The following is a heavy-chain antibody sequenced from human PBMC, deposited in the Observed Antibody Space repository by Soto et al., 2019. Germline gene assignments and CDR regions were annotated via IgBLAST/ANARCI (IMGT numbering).Heavy chain of an antibody. CDR3: AREGGPETVTSEYNSFDP. J-gene: IGHJ5*02. CDR2: INPSGGST. Sequence: GASLNVSCEASGYTLTRDYMYWLLQAPGQGLEWMGIINPSGGSTSYAQKFQGRVTMTRDTSTSTVYMELSSLRSEDTAVYYCAREGGPETVTSEYNSFDPWGQRTLVTVSS. CDR1: GYTLTRDY. V-gene: IGHV1-46*01. D-gene: IGHD4-17*01.